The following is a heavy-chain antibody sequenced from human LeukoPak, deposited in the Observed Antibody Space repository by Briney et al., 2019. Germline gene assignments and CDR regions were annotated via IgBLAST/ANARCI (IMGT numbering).Heavy chain of an antibody. CDR2: ISAYNGNT. V-gene: IGHV1-18*04. CDR3: ARDRYEEQQLVMYYYYGMDV. J-gene: IGHJ6*02. Sequence: ASVKVSCKASGYTFTNYYMHWVRQAPGQGLEWMGWISAYNGNTNYAQKLRGRVTMTTDTSTSTAYMELRSLRSDDTAVYYCARDRYEEQQLVMYYYYGMDVWGQGTTVTVPS. CDR1: GYTFTNYY. D-gene: IGHD6-13*01.